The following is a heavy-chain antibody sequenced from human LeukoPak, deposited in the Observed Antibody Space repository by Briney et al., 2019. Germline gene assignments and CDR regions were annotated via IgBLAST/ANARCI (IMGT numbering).Heavy chain of an antibody. V-gene: IGHV3-11*01. CDR3: ARGGYCSSTSCYMYYFDY. J-gene: IGHJ4*02. CDR2: ISSSGSTI. CDR1: GFTFSDYY. Sequence: GGSLRLSCAASGFTFSDYYMSWIRQAPGKGLEWVSYISSSGSTIYYADSVKGRFTISRDNAKNSLYLQMNSLRAEDTAVYYCARGGYCSSTSCYMYYFDYWGQRTLVTVSS. D-gene: IGHD2-2*01.